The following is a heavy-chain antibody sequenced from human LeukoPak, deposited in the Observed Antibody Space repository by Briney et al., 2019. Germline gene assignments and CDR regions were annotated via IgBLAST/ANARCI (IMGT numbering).Heavy chain of an antibody. CDR2: INHSGST. CDR1: GGSFSGYY. V-gene: IGHV4-34*01. D-gene: IGHD4-17*01. CDR3: ARHPTTVVQGNAFDI. Sequence: SETLSLTCAVYGGSFSGYYWSWIRHPPGKGLEWSGEINHSGSTNYNPSLKSRVTISVDTSKNQFSLKLSSVTAADAAVYYCARHPTTVVQGNAFDIWGQGTMVTVSS. J-gene: IGHJ3*02.